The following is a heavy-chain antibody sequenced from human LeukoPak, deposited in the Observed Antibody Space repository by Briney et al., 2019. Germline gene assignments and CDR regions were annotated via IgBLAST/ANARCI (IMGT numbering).Heavy chain of an antibody. J-gene: IGHJ5*02. CDR1: GFPFSSHW. CDR3: IRDFRSADL. CDR2: IYVDGRTT. Sequence: GGSLRLSCAASGFPFSSHWMHWVRQPPGKGLVWVSRIYVDGRTTNYADSVKGRFTISRDNAKNTVYLEMNSLSVEDTATYYCIRDFRSADLWGQGTLVTVTS. V-gene: IGHV3-74*01.